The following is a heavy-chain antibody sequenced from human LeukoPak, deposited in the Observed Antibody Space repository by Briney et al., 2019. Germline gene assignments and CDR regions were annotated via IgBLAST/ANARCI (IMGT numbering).Heavy chain of an antibody. CDR3: PKEIRPNDC. Sequence: GGSLRLSCAASGFTFSSHGMCWVRQAPGRGLEWVSSISIGGDTTYSDSVKGRFTISRDNSKNTLYLQLDSLRAEDPAIYYRPKEIRPNDCWAQGTLVPVS. CDR1: GFTFSSHG. V-gene: IGHV3-23*01. CDR2: ISIGGDTT. J-gene: IGHJ4*02. D-gene: IGHD4/OR15-4a*01.